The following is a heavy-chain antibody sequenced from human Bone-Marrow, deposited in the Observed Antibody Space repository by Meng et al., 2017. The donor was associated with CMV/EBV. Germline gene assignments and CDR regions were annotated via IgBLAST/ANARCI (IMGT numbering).Heavy chain of an antibody. J-gene: IGHJ6*02. V-gene: IGHV4-59*01. Sequence: ESLKISCAASGFTFSSYSMNWVRQAPGKGLEWVGYIYYSGSTNYNPSLKSRVTISVDTSKNQFSLKLSSVTAADTAVYYCARTPIDGGYYGMDVWGQGTTVTVSS. D-gene: IGHD3-16*01. CDR2: IYYSGST. CDR1: GFTFSSYS. CDR3: ARTPIDGGYYGMDV.